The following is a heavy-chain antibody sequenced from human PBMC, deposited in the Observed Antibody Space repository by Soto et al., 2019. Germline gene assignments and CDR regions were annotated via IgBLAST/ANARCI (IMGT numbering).Heavy chain of an antibody. CDR3: ARRKRYDFWSDTPGWFDP. V-gene: IGHV4-39*01. Sequence: SETLSLTCTVSGGSISSSSYYWGWIRQPPGKGLEWIGSIYYSGSTYYNPSLKSRVTISVDTSKNQFSLKLSSVTAADTAVYYCARRKRYDFWSDTPGWFDPWGQGTLVTVSS. J-gene: IGHJ5*02. D-gene: IGHD3-3*01. CDR2: IYYSGST. CDR1: GGSISSSSYY.